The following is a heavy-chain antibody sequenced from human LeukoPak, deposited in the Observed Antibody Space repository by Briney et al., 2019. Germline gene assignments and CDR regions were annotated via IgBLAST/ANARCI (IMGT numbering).Heavy chain of an antibody. V-gene: IGHV3-9*01. CDR3: AKGGGFLEWSEGSYMDV. Sequence: PGRSLRLSCAASGLTFDAYGMHWVRQAPGKGLEWVPGISWNSGRIGYADSVKGRFTISRDNGKNSLYLQMNSLRAEDTALYYCAKGGGFLEWSEGSYMDVWGKGTTVTVSS. CDR2: ISWNSGRI. CDR1: GLTFDAYG. D-gene: IGHD3-3*01. J-gene: IGHJ6*03.